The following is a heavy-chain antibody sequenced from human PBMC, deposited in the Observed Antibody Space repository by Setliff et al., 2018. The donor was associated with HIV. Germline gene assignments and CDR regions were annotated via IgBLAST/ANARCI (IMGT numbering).Heavy chain of an antibody. J-gene: IGHJ1*01. D-gene: IGHD3-22*01. Sequence: PSETLSLTCTVSGGSISSYYWSWIRQPPGKGLEWIGYIYYSGSTNYNPSLKSRVTISVDTSKNQFSLKLSSVTAADTAVYYCARAAYYGSTSYWEYFQHWGQGTLVTVSS. V-gene: IGHV4-59*01. CDR3: ARAAYYGSTSYWEYFQH. CDR1: GGSISSYY. CDR2: IYYSGST.